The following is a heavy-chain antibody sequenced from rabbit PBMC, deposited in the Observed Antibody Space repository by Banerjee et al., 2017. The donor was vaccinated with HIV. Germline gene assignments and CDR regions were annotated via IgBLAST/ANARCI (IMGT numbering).Heavy chain of an antibody. V-gene: IGHV1S43*01. Sequence: QEQLEESGGGLVQPEGSLALTCKASGFTISSYYYMCWVRQAPGKGLELIACIYASSGGTWYATWVNGRFTISRSTSLNTVDLQMTSLTAADTATYFCVRAGVYAGSSSYTGFDFNLWGQGTLVTVS. J-gene: IGHJ4*01. CDR3: VRAGVYAGSSSYTGFDFNL. CDR1: GFTISSYYY. CDR2: IYASSGGT. D-gene: IGHD8-1*01.